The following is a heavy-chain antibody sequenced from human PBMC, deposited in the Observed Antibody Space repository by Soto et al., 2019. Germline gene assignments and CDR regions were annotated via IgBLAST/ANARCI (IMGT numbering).Heavy chain of an antibody. CDR3: ARGGPLGDYDY. J-gene: IGHJ4*02. CDR1: GGSISSSSYY. D-gene: IGHD4-17*01. V-gene: IGHV4-39*01. Sequence: SETLSLTCTVSGGSISSSSYYWGWIRQPPGKGLEWIGSIYYSGSTYYNPSLKSRVTISVDTSKNQFSLQLNSVTPEDTAVYYCARGGPLGDYDYWGQGTLVTVSS. CDR2: IYYSGST.